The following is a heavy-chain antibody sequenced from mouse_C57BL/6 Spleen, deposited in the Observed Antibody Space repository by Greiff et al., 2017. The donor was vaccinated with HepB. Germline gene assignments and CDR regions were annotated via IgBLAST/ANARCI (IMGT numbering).Heavy chain of an antibody. CDR2: IHPNSGST. D-gene: IGHD1-1*01. J-gene: IGHJ1*03. CDR1: GYTFTSYW. Sequence: VKLQQPGAELVKPGASVKLSCKASGYTFTSYWMHWVKQRPGQGLEWIGMIHPNSGSTNYNEKLKSKATMTVDKSSSPAYMQLSSRTSEDSAVYYGARTTVVATRYFDVWGTGTTVTVSS. CDR3: ARTTVVATRYFDV. V-gene: IGHV1-64*01.